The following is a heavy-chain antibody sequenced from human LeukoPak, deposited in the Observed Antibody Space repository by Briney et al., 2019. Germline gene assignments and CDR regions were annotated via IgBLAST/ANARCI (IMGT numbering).Heavy chain of an antibody. CDR2: FYPVDSTT. Sequence: GESLKISCQASGYSFTTYWIGWVRQMPGKGLEWMGIFYPVDSTTIYSPSFQGQVTISADKSISTAYLHWSSLRASDTAMYYCARRPSYDFWSGYYGVDGLDVWGQGTMVTVSS. J-gene: IGHJ3*01. V-gene: IGHV5-51*01. D-gene: IGHD3-3*01. CDR3: ARRPSYDFWSGYYGVDGLDV. CDR1: GYSFTTYW.